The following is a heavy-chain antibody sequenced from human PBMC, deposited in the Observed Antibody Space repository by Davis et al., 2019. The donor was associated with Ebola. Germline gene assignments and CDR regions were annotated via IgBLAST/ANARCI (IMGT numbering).Heavy chain of an antibody. CDR3: TQTTVTTGTYYYYYYGMDV. J-gene: IGHJ6*02. D-gene: IGHD4-17*01. CDR2: ISGSGGST. CDR1: GFTFSSYA. Sequence: GESLKISCAASGFTFSSYAMSWVRQAPGKGLEWVSAISGSGGSTYYADSVKGRFTISRDNSKNTAYLQMNSLKTEDTAVYYCTQTTVTTGTYYYYYYGMDVWGQGTTVTVSS. V-gene: IGHV3-23*01.